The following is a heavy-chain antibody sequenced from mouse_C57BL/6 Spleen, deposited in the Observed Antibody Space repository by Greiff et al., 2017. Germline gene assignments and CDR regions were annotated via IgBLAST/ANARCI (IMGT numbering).Heavy chain of an antibody. CDR3: ARGGDYDWGRGFAY. CDR1: GFTFSSYG. D-gene: IGHD2-4*01. V-gene: IGHV5-6*01. Sequence: EVQVVASGGDLVKPGGSLKLSCAASGFTFSSYGMSWVRQTPDKRLAWVATISSGGSYTYYPDSVKGRFTISRDNAKNARCLQMSNLKSEDTAMYYCARGGDYDWGRGFAYWGQGTMVTVSA. CDR2: ISSGGSYT. J-gene: IGHJ3*01.